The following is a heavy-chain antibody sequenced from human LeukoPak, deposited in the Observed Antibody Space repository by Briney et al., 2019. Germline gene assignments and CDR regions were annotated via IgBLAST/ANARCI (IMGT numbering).Heavy chain of an antibody. CDR3: ARADNSKWHNFDY. Sequence: PGRTLRLSCAASGFTFSRFAMHWGRQAPGKGLERVAVTSYDGNIKYYADSVRGRFTISRDNSKNTLYLQMNSLRLEDAAVYYCARADNSKWHNFDYWGQGTMVTVSS. V-gene: IGHV3-30*04. J-gene: IGHJ4*02. CDR1: GFTFSRFA. CDR2: TSYDGNIK. D-gene: IGHD4-11*01.